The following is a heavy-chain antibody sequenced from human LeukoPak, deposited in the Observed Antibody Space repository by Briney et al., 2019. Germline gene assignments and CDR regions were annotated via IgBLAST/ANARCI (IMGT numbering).Heavy chain of an antibody. CDR1: GYTFTGYY. V-gene: IGHV1-2*02. CDR2: INPNSGGT. Sequence: GASVKVSCKASGYTFTGYYMHWVRQAPGQGLEWMGWINPNSGGTNYAQKFQGRVTMTRDTSTSTVYMELSSLRSEDTAVYYCARPRYSSRAFDYWGQGTLVTVSS. CDR3: ARPRYSSRAFDY. D-gene: IGHD6-13*01. J-gene: IGHJ4*02.